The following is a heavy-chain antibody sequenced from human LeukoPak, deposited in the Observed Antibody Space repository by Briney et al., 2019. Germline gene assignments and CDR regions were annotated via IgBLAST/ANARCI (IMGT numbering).Heavy chain of an antibody. CDR3: ARGRWIQLWLY. D-gene: IGHD5-18*01. CDR1: GDSISSGGYS. Sequence: SETLSLTCSVSGDSISSGGYSWSWIRQPPGKGLEWIGYIYYSGSTSYNPSLKSRISISLDTSKNQFSLKLSSVIAADTAVYYCARGRWIQLWLYWGQGTLVTVSS. CDR2: IYYSGST. V-gene: IGHV4-30-4*07. J-gene: IGHJ4*02.